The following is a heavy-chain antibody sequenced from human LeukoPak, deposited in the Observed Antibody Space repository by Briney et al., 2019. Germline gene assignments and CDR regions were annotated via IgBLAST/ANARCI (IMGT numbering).Heavy chain of an antibody. J-gene: IGHJ4*02. CDR1: GYSFTSYW. D-gene: IGHD3-9*01. CDR3: ARTYYDILTGNYRLEGFDY. CDR2: IYPGDSDT. Sequence: GESLKISCKGSGYSFTSYWIGWVRQMPGKGLEWMGIIYPGDSDTRYSPSFQGQVTISVDKSISTAYLQWSSLKASDTAMYYCARTYYDILTGNYRLEGFDYWGQGTLVTVSS. V-gene: IGHV5-51*01.